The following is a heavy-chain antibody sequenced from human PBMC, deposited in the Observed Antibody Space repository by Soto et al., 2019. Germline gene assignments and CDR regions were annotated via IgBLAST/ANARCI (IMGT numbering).Heavy chain of an antibody. J-gene: IGHJ5*02. D-gene: IGHD3-9*01. V-gene: IGHV1-69*02. CDR1: GGTFSSYT. CDR2: IIPILGIA. CDR3: ASYMFTGTYYDILTGYYPNPWFDP. Sequence: SVKVSCKASGGTFSSYTISWVRQAPGQGLEWMGRIIPILGIANYAQKFQGRVTITADKSTSTAYMELSSLRSEDTAVYYCASYMFTGTYYDILTGYYPNPWFDPWGQG.